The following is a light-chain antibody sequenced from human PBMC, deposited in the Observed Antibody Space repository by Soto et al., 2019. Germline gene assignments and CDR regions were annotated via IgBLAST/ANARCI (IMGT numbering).Light chain of an antibody. CDR2: DAS. J-gene: IGKJ5*01. CDR1: QTVNTY. Sequence: IVLTQSPATLSLWPGETAVLSCRASQTVNTYLSWYQQRPGQAPRLLIYDASKRVPGFPARFSGSGSGTDFTLTISSLEPEDFALYYCQQRGTSITFGQGTRLEIE. CDR3: QQRGTSIT. V-gene: IGKV3-11*01.